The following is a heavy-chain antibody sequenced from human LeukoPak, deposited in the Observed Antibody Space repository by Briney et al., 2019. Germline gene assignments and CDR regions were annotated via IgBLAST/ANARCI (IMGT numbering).Heavy chain of an antibody. D-gene: IGHD2-8*01. CDR3: ARGVDESATFYYYYYIDV. CDR2: IYYSGST. J-gene: IGHJ6*03. CDR1: GGSISSSSHY. Sequence: SETLSLTCTVSGGSISSSSHYWGWIRQPPGKGLEWIGSIYYSGSTYYNPSLKSRVTISVDTSKNQFSLRLSSVTAADTAVYYCARGVDESATFYYYYYIDVWGKGTTVTVSS. V-gene: IGHV4-39*01.